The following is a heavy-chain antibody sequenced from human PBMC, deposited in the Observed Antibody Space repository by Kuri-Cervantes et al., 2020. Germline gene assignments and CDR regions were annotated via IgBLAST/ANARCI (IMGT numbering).Heavy chain of an antibody. J-gene: IGHJ4*02. CDR1: GYSISSGYY. V-gene: IGHV4-61*01. D-gene: IGHD2-21*02. CDR2: IYYSGST. Sequence: SQTLSLTCAVSGYSISSGYYWSWIRQPPGKGLEWIGYIYYSGSTNYNPSLKSRVTISVDTSKNQFSLKLSSVTAADTAVYYCARARGDYYFDYWGQGTLVTVSS. CDR3: ARARGDYYFDY.